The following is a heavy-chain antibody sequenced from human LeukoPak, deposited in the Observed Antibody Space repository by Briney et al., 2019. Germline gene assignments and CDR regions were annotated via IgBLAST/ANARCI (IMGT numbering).Heavy chain of an antibody. CDR1: GFTFSSYS. Sequence: GGSLRFSCAASGFTFSSYSMNWVRQAPGKGLEWVSSISSSSSYIYYADSVKGRFTISRDNAKNSLYLQMNSLRAEDTAVYYCAREGYDILTGKSYYFDYWGQGTLVTVSS. CDR2: ISSSSSYI. D-gene: IGHD3-9*01. CDR3: AREGYDILTGKSYYFDY. J-gene: IGHJ4*02. V-gene: IGHV3-21*01.